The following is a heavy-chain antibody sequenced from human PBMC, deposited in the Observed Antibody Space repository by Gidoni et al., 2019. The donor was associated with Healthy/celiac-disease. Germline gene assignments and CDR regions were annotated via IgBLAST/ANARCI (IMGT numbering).Heavy chain of an antibody. D-gene: IGHD1-1*01. Sequence: QLQLQESGPGLVKPSETLSLTCTVSGCSISSSSYYWGWIRQPPGKGLEWIGSIYYSGSTYYNPSLKSRVTISVDTSKNQFSLKLSSVTAADTAVYYCARPSGGLEIDYWGQGTLVTVSS. V-gene: IGHV4-39*01. CDR3: ARPSGGLEIDY. CDR2: IYYSGST. CDR1: GCSISSSSYY. J-gene: IGHJ4*02.